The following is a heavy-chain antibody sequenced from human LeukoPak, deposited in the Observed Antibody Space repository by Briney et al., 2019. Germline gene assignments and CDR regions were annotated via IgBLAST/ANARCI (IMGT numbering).Heavy chain of an antibody. CDR1: GYTFTGYY. Sequence: ASVKVSCKASGYTFTGYYMHWVRQAPGQGLEWMGWINPNSGGTNYAQKFQGWVTMTRDTSISTAYMELSRLRSDDTAVYYCARLRGLYDSSGYYFDYWGQGTLVTVSS. D-gene: IGHD3-22*01. V-gene: IGHV1-2*04. CDR3: ARLRGLYDSSGYYFDY. J-gene: IGHJ4*02. CDR2: INPNSGGT.